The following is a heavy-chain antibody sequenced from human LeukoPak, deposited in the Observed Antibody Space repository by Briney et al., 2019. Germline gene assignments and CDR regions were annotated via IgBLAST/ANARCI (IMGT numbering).Heavy chain of an antibody. CDR1: GFTFSSYA. CDR2: ISYDGSNK. V-gene: IGHV3-30*04. CDR3: AREYSSSWGDY. D-gene: IGHD6-13*01. J-gene: IGHJ4*02. Sequence: GGSLRLSCAASGFTFSSYAMHWVRQAPGKGLEWVAVISYDGSNKYYADSVKGRFTISRDNSKSTVYLQMNSLRAEDTAVYYCAREYSSSWGDYWGQGTLVTVSS.